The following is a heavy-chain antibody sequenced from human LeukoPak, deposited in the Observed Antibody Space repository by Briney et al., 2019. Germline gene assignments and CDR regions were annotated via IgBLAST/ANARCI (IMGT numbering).Heavy chain of an antibody. CDR2: NYPGDSET. Sequence: GESLKISCKGSGYSFTSYWIAWARQMPGKGLEWMGINYPGDSETKYSPSFLGQVTISADKSITTAYLQWSSLKASDTAIYYCARHANYYDTSGYVTIFDYWGQGTLVTVSS. CDR1: GYSFTSYW. D-gene: IGHD3-22*01. V-gene: IGHV5-51*01. J-gene: IGHJ4*02. CDR3: ARHANYYDTSGYVTIFDY.